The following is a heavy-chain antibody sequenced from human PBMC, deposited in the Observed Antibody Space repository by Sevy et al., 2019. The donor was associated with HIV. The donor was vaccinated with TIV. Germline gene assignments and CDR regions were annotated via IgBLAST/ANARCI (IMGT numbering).Heavy chain of an antibody. CDR1: GFTFSSYA. D-gene: IGHD3-16*02. CDR3: ARDHGESFGGVIVPDY. V-gene: IGHV3-30-3*01. Sequence: GGSLRLSCAASGFTFSSYAMHWVRQAPGKGLEWVAVISYDGSNKYYADSVKGRFTISRDNSKNTLYLQMNSLRAEDTAVYYCARDHGESFGGVIVPDYWGQGTLVTVSS. CDR2: ISYDGSNK. J-gene: IGHJ4*02.